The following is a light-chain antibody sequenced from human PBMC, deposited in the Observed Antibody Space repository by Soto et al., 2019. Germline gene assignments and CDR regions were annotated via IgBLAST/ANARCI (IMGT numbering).Light chain of an antibody. J-gene: IGLJ3*02. V-gene: IGLV2-14*01. Sequence: QSVLTQPASVSGSPGQSITISCTGTSSDIGGYNYVSWYQQHPGKAPKLIIYEVSNRPSGISNRFSGSKSGNTASLTISGLQADDEADYYCTSYTSSTTWVFGGGTKLTVL. CDR3: TSYTSSTTWV. CDR2: EVS. CDR1: SSDIGGYNY.